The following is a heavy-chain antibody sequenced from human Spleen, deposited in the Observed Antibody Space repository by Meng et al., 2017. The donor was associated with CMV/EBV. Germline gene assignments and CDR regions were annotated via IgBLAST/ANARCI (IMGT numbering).Heavy chain of an antibody. J-gene: IGHJ3*02. CDR3: ASERNSYESSDAGDAFDI. Sequence: SETLSLTCTVSGGSVSSGRYYWSWIRQPPGKGLEWIGYIYYTGSTTYNPSLKSRVTISADTSKNQFSLKLSSVTAADTAVYYCASERNSYESSDAGDAFDIWGQGTMVTVSS. D-gene: IGHD3-22*01. CDR1: GGSVSSGRYY. V-gene: IGHV4-61*01. CDR2: IYYTGST.